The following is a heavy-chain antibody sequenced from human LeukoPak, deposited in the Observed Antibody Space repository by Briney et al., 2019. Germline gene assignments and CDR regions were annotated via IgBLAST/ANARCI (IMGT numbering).Heavy chain of an antibody. J-gene: IGHJ3*02. CDR2: ISPYNGNT. V-gene: IGHV1-18*01. CDR3: ARSGDSSGSAAFDI. D-gene: IGHD3-22*01. Sequence: ASVKVSWKASGYTFSSYGISWVRQAPGQGLEWMGWISPYNGNTNNAQKLQGRVTMTTDTSTSTAYMELRSLRSDDTAVYYCARSGDSSGSAAFDIWGQGTMVTVSS. CDR1: GYTFSSYG.